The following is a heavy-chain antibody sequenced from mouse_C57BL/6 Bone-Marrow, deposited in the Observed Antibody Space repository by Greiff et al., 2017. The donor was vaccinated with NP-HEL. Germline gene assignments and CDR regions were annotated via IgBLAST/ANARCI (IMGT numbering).Heavy chain of an antibody. Sequence: EVQLQQSGPELVKPGASVKISCKASGYTFTDYYMNWVKQSHGKSLEWIGDINPNNGGTSYNQKFKGKATLTVDKSSSTAYMGLRSLTSEDSAVYYCARRPLRRAMDYWGQGTSVTVSS. CDR2: INPNNGGT. V-gene: IGHV1-26*01. J-gene: IGHJ4*01. D-gene: IGHD2-12*01. CDR3: ARRPLRRAMDY. CDR1: GYTFTDYY.